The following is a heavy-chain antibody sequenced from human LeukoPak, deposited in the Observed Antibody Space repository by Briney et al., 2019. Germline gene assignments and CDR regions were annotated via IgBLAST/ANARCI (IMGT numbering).Heavy chain of an antibody. V-gene: IGHV3-43D*04. CDR1: GFSFDDYA. CDR2: ISWDGGST. D-gene: IGHD6-13*01. J-gene: IGHJ4*02. Sequence: GGSLRLSCAVSGFSFDDYAMHWVRQAPGKGLEWVSLISWDGGSTYYADSVRGRFTISRDNGKNSLSLQMNSLTAEDTALYYCASDIRRIATLGCSFDYWGQGALVTVSS. CDR3: ASDIRRIATLGCSFDY.